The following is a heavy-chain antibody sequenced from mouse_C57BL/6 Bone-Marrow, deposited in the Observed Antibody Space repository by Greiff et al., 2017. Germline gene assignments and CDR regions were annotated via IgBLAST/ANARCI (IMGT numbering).Heavy chain of an antibody. CDR2: LSGGGSS. D-gene: IGHD4-1*01. CDR1: GFSFTSYG. CDR3: AEHGTGMGYFAV. Sequence: QVQLKQSGRGLVAPSQSLSITCAVSGFSFTSYGVDWVRQPPGKGLEWLAVLSGGGSSNYNSALMSRLSISTGDYDKQVLLQMNSMQTDDTTVYYCAEHGTGMGYFAVWGTGTTVTVSS. V-gene: IGHV2-9*01. J-gene: IGHJ1*03.